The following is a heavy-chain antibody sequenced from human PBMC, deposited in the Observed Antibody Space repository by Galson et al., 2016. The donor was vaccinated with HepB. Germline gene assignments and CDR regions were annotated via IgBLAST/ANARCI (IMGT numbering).Heavy chain of an antibody. D-gene: IGHD1-26*01. CDR2: IKEDESQK. CDR1: GFSFRTYW. V-gene: IGHV3-7*04. CDR3: AREDKWDSMDV. J-gene: IGHJ6*02. Sequence: SLRLSCAASGFSFRTYWMTWVRHVPGKGLEWVANIKEDESQKKYLDSVKGRFTIPRENAKNLLVLQMNSRRDEDTAVYYCAREDKWDSMDVWGQGTTVTVSS.